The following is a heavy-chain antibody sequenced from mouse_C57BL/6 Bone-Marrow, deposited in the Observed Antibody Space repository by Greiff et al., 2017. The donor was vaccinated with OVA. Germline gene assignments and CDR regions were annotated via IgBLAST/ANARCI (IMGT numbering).Heavy chain of an antibody. CDR3: ARSITTVAVDY. Sequence: VQLQQSGAELVRPGTSVKMSCKASGYTFTNYWIGWAKQRPGHGLEWIGDIYPGGGYPNYNEKFKGKATLTADKSSSTAYMQFSSLTSEDSAIYYCARSITTVAVDYWGQGTTLTVSS. CDR1: GYTFTNYW. CDR2: IYPGGGYP. V-gene: IGHV1-63*01. D-gene: IGHD1-1*01. J-gene: IGHJ2*01.